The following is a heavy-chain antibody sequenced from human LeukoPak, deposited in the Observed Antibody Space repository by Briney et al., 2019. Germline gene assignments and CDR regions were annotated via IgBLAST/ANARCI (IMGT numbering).Heavy chain of an antibody. V-gene: IGHV3-30*18. D-gene: IGHD6-13*01. J-gene: IGHJ4*02. CDR2: ISYDGSNK. Sequence: GGSLRLSCAASGFTFSSYGMHWVRQAPGKGLEWVAVISYDGSNKYYADSVKGRFTISRDNSKNTLCLQMNSLRAEDTAVYYCAKDNARTPPWYPGYWGQGTLVTVSS. CDR3: AKDNARTPPWYPGY. CDR1: GFTFSSYG.